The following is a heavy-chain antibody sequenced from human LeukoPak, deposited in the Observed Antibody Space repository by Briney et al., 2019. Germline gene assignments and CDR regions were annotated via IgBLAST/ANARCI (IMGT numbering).Heavy chain of an antibody. CDR2: IYYIGST. J-gene: IGHJ4*02. V-gene: IGHV4-59*12. Sequence: PSETLSLTCTVSGGYIVSYYWSWIRQPPGGGLEWIGDIYYIGSTNYNSSLRSRVTMSVDTSKNQFSLKLSSVTAADTAVYYCARAYSGSYSFDYWGQGTLVTVSS. CDR1: GGYIVSYY. D-gene: IGHD1-26*01. CDR3: ARAYSGSYSFDY.